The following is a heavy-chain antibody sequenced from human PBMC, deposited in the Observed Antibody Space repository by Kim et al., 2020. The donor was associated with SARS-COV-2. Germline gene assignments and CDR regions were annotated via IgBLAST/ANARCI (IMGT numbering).Heavy chain of an antibody. J-gene: IGHJ4*02. D-gene: IGHD6-6*01. V-gene: IGHV3-49*04. CDR2: IRSKAYGGTT. CDR3: TRVFLRSWYSSSADYFDY. CDR1: GFTFGDYA. Sequence: GGSLRLSCTASGFTFGDYAMSWVRQAPGKGLEWVGFIRSKAYGGTTEYAASVKGRFTISRDDSKSIAYLQMNSLKTEDTAVYYCTRVFLRSWYSSSADYFDYWGQGTLVTVSS.